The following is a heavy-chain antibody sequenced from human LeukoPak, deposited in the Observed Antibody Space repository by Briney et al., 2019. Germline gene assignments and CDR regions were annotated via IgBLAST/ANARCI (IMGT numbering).Heavy chain of an antibody. CDR2: IKQDGSDK. V-gene: IGHV3-7*01. D-gene: IGHD6-13*01. Sequence: GGSLRLSCAASGFTFSTYWMSWVREAPGKGVEWVASIKQDGSDKYYVDSVKGRFTISRDNAKNSLYLQMNSLRAEDTAVYYCARDSDDRSWNGLFDYWGQGTLVTVSS. J-gene: IGHJ4*02. CDR3: ARDSDDRSWNGLFDY. CDR1: GFTFSTYW.